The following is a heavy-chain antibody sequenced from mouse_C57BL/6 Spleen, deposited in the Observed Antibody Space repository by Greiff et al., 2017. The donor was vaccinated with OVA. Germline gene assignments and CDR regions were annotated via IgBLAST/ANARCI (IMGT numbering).Heavy chain of an antibody. CDR3: ARQGDKRYAMDY. Sequence: EVMLVESGGDLVKPGGSLKLSCAASGFTFSSYGMSWVRQTPDKRLEWVATISSGGSYTYYPDSVKGRFTISRDNAKNTLYLQMSSLKSEDTAMYYCARQGDKRYAMDYWGQGTSVTVSS. V-gene: IGHV5-6*01. CDR1: GFTFSSYG. CDR2: ISSGGSYT. J-gene: IGHJ4*01.